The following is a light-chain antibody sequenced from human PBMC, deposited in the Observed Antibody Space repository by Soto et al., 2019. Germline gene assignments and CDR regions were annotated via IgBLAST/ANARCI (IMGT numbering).Light chain of an antibody. CDR3: QSYDSSLSGVV. CDR1: TSNIGAPYN. V-gene: IGLV1-40*01. J-gene: IGLJ3*02. CDR2: GNS. Sequence: QSVLTQPPSVSGAPGQRVTISCTGSTSNIGAPYNVHWFQHLPGTAPKLLIYGNSIRPSGVPDRFSGSKSGTSASLAITGLQAEDEADYYCQSYDSSLSGVVFGGGTKVTVL.